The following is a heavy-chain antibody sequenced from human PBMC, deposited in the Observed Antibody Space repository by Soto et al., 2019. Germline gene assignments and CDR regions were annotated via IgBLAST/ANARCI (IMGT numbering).Heavy chain of an antibody. V-gene: IGHV3-7*03. D-gene: IGHD2-15*01. J-gene: IGHJ4*02. CDR2: IKGDGSEK. Sequence: GGSLRLSCAASGFTFSTFWMDWVRQAPGKGLEWVAKIKGDGSEKYYADSVKGRFIISRDNARNSVYLQMTGLRAEDTAVYFCAKGDCSGGRCYRGFDYWGQGTLVTVS. CDR3: AKGDCSGGRCYRGFDY. CDR1: GFTFSTFW.